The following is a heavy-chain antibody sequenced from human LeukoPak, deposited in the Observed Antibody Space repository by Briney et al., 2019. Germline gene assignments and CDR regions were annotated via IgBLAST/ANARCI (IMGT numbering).Heavy chain of an antibody. Sequence: GGSLRLSCAASGFTFSSYGMHWVRQAPGKGLEWVAFIRYDGSNKYYADSVKGRFTISGDNSKNTLYLQMNSLRAEDTAVYYCAKDGGYNYGYDFDYWGQGTLVTVSS. J-gene: IGHJ4*02. CDR1: GFTFSSYG. CDR2: IRYDGSNK. CDR3: AKDGGYNYGYDFDY. D-gene: IGHD5-18*01. V-gene: IGHV3-30*02.